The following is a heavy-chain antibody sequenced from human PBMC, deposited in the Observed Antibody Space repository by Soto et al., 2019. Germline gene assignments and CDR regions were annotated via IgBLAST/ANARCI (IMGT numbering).Heavy chain of an antibody. V-gene: IGHV3-73*02. CDR2: IRNKGNNYAT. D-gene: IGHD5-18*01. Sequence: EVQLVESGGGLVQHGGSLKLSCAASGFTFSDSAMHWVRQASGKGLEWVGRIRNKGNNYATAYTASVKGRFTISRDDSKNTVYLQMNSLKIDDTAVSYCTSRRDWTAVDPLDYWGLGTLVTVSS. CDR1: GFTFSDSA. J-gene: IGHJ4*02. CDR3: TSRRDWTAVDPLDY.